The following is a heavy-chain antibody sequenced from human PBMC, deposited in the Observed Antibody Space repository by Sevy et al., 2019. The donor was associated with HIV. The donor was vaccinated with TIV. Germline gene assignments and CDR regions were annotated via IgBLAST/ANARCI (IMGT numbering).Heavy chain of an antibody. CDR1: GFTFSNYW. CDR2: INIDGSWT. D-gene: IGHD3-3*01. CDR3: VRVGYYNAMDV. Sequence: GGSLRLSCVASGFTFSNYWMHWVRQAPGKGLEWVSHINIDGSWTNSAYPVKGRFTISRDNAKNTLYLQMDRLRAEDTAVSYCVRVGYYNAMDVWGRGTMVTVSS. J-gene: IGHJ6*02. V-gene: IGHV3-74*01.